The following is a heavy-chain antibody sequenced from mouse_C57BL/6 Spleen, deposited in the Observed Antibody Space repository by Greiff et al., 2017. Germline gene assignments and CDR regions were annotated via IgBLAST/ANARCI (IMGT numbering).Heavy chain of an antibody. V-gene: IGHV8-8*01. CDR1: GFSLSTFGMG. CDR3: ARLRREDYFDY. D-gene: IGHD2-12*01. CDR2: IWWDDDK. Sequence: QVTLKVSGPGILQPSQTLSLTCSFSGFSLSTFGMGVGWIRQPSGLGLVWLAHIWWDDDKYFYPALKSRLTISKDTSKNQVYLKIANVDTADTATYYCARLRREDYFDYWGQGTTLTVSS. J-gene: IGHJ2*01.